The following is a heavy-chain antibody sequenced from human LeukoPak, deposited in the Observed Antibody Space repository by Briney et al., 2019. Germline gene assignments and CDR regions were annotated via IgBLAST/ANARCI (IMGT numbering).Heavy chain of an antibody. CDR3: ARSIMITSQFDY. CDR2: IYYSGST. CDR1: GGSVSSGSYY. J-gene: IGHJ4*02. D-gene: IGHD3-16*01. V-gene: IGHV4-61*01. Sequence: SETLSLTCTVSGGSVSSGSYYWSWLRQPPGKGLEWIGYIYYSGSTNYNPSLKSRVTISVDTSKNQFSLKLSSVTAADTAVYYCARSIMITSQFDYWGQGTLVTVSS.